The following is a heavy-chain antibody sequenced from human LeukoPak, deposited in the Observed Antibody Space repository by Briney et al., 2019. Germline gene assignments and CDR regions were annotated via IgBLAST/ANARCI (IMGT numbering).Heavy chain of an antibody. CDR2: ISSSGSTI. Sequence: GRSLRLSCAASGFTFSDYYMSWIRQAPGKGLEWVSYISSSGSTIYYADSVKGRFTISRDNAKNSLYLQMNSLRAEDTAVYYCARAYGSGSYYNHIDYWGQGTLVTVSS. CDR1: GFTFSDYY. J-gene: IGHJ4*02. CDR3: ARAYGSGSYYNHIDY. D-gene: IGHD3-10*01. V-gene: IGHV3-11*01.